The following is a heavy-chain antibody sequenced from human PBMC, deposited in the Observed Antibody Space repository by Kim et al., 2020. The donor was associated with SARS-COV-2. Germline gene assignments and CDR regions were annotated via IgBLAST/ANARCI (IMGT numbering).Heavy chain of an antibody. Sequence: GGSLRLSCAASGFTLSSDVMSWVRQAPGKGLEWVSVISGSGGSTYYADSVKGRFTISRDNSKNTLYLQMNSLRAEDTAVYCCAKDRTVSPNYFDYWGQGTLVTVSS. CDR1: GFTLSSDV. D-gene: IGHD2-8*01. J-gene: IGHJ4*02. CDR3: AKDRTVSPNYFDY. V-gene: IGHV3-23*01. CDR2: ISGSGGST.